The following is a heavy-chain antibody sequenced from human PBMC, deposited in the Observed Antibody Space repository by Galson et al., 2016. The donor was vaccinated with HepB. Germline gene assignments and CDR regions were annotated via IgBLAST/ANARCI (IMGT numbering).Heavy chain of an antibody. CDR3: ARRGAVKVRGFDI. D-gene: IGHD6-19*01. CDR1: GSISSGSYY. V-gene: IGHV4-61*02. J-gene: IGHJ3*02. CDR2: IYTSGST. Sequence: GSISSGSYYWSWIRQSAGKGLEWIGRIYTSGSTNYNPSLKSRVTISVDTSKNLFSLNLTSVTAADTAVYYCARRGAVKVRGFDIWGQGTMVTVSS.